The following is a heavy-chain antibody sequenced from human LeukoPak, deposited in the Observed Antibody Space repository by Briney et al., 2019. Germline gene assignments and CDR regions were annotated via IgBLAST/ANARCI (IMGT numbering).Heavy chain of an antibody. V-gene: IGHV1-2*02. Sequence: ASVKVSCKASGYTFTGYYMHWVRQAPGQGLEWMGWFNPNSGGTNYAQKFQGRVTMTRDTSISTAYMELSRLRSDDTAVYYCARDEGNDYGDYRWFDPWGQGTLVTVSS. CDR2: FNPNSGGT. J-gene: IGHJ5*02. CDR3: ARDEGNDYGDYRWFDP. D-gene: IGHD4-17*01. CDR1: GYTFTGYY.